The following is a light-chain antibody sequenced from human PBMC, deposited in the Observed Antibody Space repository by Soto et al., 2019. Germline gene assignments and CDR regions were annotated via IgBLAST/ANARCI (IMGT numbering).Light chain of an antibody. CDR1: QSVSSY. CDR3: QHRMNWPLT. V-gene: IGKV3-11*01. Sequence: ERVMTQSPATLSLSPGERDTLSCRASQSVSSYLLWYQQKPGQTPRLLIYDASNRATGIPARFSGSGSETDFTLTISSLEPEDFAVYYCQHRMNWPLTFGQGTRLEIK. CDR2: DAS. J-gene: IGKJ5*01.